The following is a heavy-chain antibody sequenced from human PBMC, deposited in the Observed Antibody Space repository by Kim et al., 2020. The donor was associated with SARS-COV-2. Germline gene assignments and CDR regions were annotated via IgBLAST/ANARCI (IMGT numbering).Heavy chain of an antibody. D-gene: IGHD6-19*01. V-gene: IGHV3-30*07. Sequence: GRFTMSRDNSKNTLYLQMNSLRAEDTAVYYCARDKKGQWLVVYQFECWGQGTLVTVSS. CDR3: ARDKKGQWLVVYQFEC. J-gene: IGHJ4*02.